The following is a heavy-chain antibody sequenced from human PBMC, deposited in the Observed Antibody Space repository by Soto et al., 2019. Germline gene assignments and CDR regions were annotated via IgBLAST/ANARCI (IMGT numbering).Heavy chain of an antibody. CDR3: ARTGDFWWFDP. J-gene: IGHJ5*02. Sequence: QVTLKESGPVLVKPTETLTLTCTVSGFSLSNARMGVSWIRQPPGKALEWLAHIFSDDEKSYSTSLKSRLTTSKDPSKSQVVLTITSMDPVDTSTSLCARTGDFWWFDPWGQGTLVTVSS. CDR1: GFSLSNARMG. CDR2: IFSDDEK. V-gene: IGHV2-26*01. D-gene: IGHD3-3*01.